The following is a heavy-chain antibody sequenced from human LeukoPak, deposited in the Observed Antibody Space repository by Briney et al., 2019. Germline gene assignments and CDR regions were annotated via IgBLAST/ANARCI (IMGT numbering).Heavy chain of an antibody. Sequence: PGGSLRLSCAASGFTFTSYSMNWVRQAPGKGLEWVSSISSSTYYIYYGDSVKGRFTVSRDNAKKSVFLQMNSPRADDTAVYYCAGGPKQQLLWGRASNGFDPWGQGTLVTVSS. V-gene: IGHV3-21*01. D-gene: IGHD2-2*01. CDR3: AGGPKQQLLWGRASNGFDP. CDR2: ISSSTYYI. CDR1: GFTFTSYS. J-gene: IGHJ5*02.